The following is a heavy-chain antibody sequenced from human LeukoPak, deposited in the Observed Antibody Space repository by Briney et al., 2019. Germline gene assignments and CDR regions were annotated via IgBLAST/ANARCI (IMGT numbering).Heavy chain of an antibody. V-gene: IGHV3-30-3*01. CDR2: ISYDGSNK. J-gene: IGHJ4*02. CDR3: ASDIVVVPAERGSFYFDY. D-gene: IGHD2-2*01. CDR1: GFTFSSYA. Sequence: GGSLRLSCAASGFTFSSYAMHWVRQAPGKGLEWVAVISYDGSNKYYADSVKGRFTISRDNSKNTLYLQMNSLRAEDTAVYYCASDIVVVPAERGSFYFDYWGQGTLVTVCS.